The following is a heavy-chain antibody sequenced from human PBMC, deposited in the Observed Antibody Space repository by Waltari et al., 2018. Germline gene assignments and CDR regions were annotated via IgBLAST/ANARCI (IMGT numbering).Heavy chain of an antibody. V-gene: IGHV1-69*05. D-gene: IGHD6-19*01. CDR1: GGTFSSYA. CDR3: ARDGVAVAGSLFSPTT. Sequence: QVQLVQSGAEVKKPGSSVKVSCKASGGTFSSYAISWVRQAPGQGLEWMGGIIPIFGPANYAQKFQGRVTITTDEATSTAYMELSSLRSEDTAVYYCARDGVAVAGSLFSPTTWGQGTMVTVSS. J-gene: IGHJ3*01. CDR2: IIPIFGPA.